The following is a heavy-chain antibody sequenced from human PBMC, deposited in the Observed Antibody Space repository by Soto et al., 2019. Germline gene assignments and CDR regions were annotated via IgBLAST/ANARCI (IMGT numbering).Heavy chain of an antibody. Sequence: QVQLQQWGAGLLKPSETLSLTCAVYGGFVSSGSYYWSWIRQPPGKGLEWLGEMSHSGGTHFNPSLKSPVTISGDTSKNQFSLKMSSVTAADTALYYCARVERGTATTVVDAFDIWGPGTMVTVSS. J-gene: IGHJ3*02. D-gene: IGHD1-1*01. CDR1: GGFVSSGSYY. CDR3: ARVERGTATTVVDAFDI. CDR2: MSHSGGT. V-gene: IGHV4-34*01.